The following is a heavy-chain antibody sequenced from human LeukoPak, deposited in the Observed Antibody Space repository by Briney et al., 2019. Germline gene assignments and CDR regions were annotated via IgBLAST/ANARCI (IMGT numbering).Heavy chain of an antibody. CDR3: ARELYQYYYYYMDV. CDR2: IYYSGST. D-gene: IGHD2/OR15-2a*01. J-gene: IGHJ6*03. V-gene: IGHV4-59*01. Sequence: SETLSLTCTVSGGSISSYYWSWIRQPPGKGLEWIGYIYYSGSTNYNPSLKSRVTISVDTSKNQFSLKLSSVTAADTAVYYCARELYQYYYYYMDVWGKGTTVTVSS. CDR1: GGSISSYY.